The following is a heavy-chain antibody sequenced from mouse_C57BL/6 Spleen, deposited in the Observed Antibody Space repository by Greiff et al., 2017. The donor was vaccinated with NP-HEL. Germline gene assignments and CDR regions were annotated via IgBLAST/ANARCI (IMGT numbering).Heavy chain of an antibody. CDR3: ARDWYFDV. J-gene: IGHJ1*03. CDR2: INPYNGGT. Sequence: DVQLVESGPVLVKPGASVKMSCKASGYTFTDYYMNWVKQSHGKSLEWIGVINPYNGGTSYNQKFKGKATLTVDKSSSTAYMELNSLTSEDSAVYYCARDWYFDVWGTGTTVTVSS. CDR1: GYTFTDYY. V-gene: IGHV1-19*01.